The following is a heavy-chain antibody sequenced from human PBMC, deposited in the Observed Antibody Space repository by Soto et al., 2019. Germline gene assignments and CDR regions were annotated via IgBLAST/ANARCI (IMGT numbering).Heavy chain of an antibody. CDR3: ARDRYCGGDCYYDAFDI. Sequence: SETLSLTCTVSGGSISSYYWSWIRQPAGKGLEWIGRIYTSGSTNYNPSLKSRVTMSVDTSKNQFSLKLSSVTAADTAVYYCARDRYCGGDCYYDAFDIWGQGTMVTV. CDR1: GGSISSYY. V-gene: IGHV4-4*07. J-gene: IGHJ3*02. CDR2: IYTSGST. D-gene: IGHD2-21*02.